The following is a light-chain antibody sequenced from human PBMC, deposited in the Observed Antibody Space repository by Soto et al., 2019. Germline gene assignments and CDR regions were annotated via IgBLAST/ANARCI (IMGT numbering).Light chain of an antibody. CDR1: QTIGTY. CDR3: QQRGNWPLT. V-gene: IGKV3-11*01. Sequence: ETVLTQSPATLSLSPGERATLSCRASQTIGTYLIWYQQKPGQSPRLLIYDASSRATGTPARFSGSGSGTDFTLTISSLEPEDFAVYYCQQRGNWPLTFGGGTKVGI. J-gene: IGKJ4*01. CDR2: DAS.